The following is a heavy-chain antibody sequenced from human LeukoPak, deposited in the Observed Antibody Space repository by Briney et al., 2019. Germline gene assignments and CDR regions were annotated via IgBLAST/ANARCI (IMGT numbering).Heavy chain of an antibody. CDR3: ARWGYYYDRSVHAFDI. CDR1: GGSISSSNW. Sequence: AQTQSLTCAVSGGSISSSNWWSGVRQPPGKGLEWTGEIYHSGSTNYNPSLKGRVTISVDKSNNQFSLKLSSVTAADTAVYYCARWGYYYDRSVHAFDIWGQGTMVTVSS. D-gene: IGHD3-22*01. CDR2: IYHSGST. J-gene: IGHJ3*02. V-gene: IGHV4-4*02.